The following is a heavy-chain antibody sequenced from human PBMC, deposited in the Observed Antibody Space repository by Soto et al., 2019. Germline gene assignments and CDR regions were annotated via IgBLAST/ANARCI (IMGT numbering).Heavy chain of an antibody. CDR1: GFTFSSYA. CDR3: ASGNLHSSGWIDY. D-gene: IGHD6-19*01. Sequence: QVQLVESGGGVVQPGRSLRLSCAASGFTFSSYAMHWVRQAPGKGLEWVAVISYDGSNKYYADSVKGRFTISRDNSKNTLCLQMNSLRAEDTAVYYCASGNLHSSGWIDYWGQGTLVTVSS. J-gene: IGHJ4*02. V-gene: IGHV3-30-3*01. CDR2: ISYDGSNK.